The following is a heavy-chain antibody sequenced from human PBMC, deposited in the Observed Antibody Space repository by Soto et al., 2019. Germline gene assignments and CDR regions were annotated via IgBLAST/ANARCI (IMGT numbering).Heavy chain of an antibody. V-gene: IGHV1-3*01. CDR3: SSLEPYGEYGDY. CDR2: INAGNSNT. D-gene: IGHD4-17*01. CDR1: GHTFTSYA. J-gene: IGHJ4*02. Sequence: GDSVKAACKVPGHTFTSYAMDWVRQAPGQRLEWLGWINAGNSNTKYSQKFQGRVTITRDTSASTAYMELSSLRSEDTAVYYGSSLEPYGEYGDYWGQGTLVTVSS.